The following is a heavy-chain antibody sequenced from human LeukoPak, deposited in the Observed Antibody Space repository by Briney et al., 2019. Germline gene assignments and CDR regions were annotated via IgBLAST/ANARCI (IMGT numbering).Heavy chain of an antibody. J-gene: IGHJ4*02. D-gene: IGHD6-6*01. Sequence: PGGSLRLSCAASGFTFSSYAMSWVRQAPGKGLEWVSAISGSGGSTYYADSVKGRFTISRDNSKNTLDLQINSLRAEDTAVYYCAKSPVRAARTFDYWGQGTLVTVSS. V-gene: IGHV3-23*01. CDR1: GFTFSSYA. CDR2: ISGSGGST. CDR3: AKSPVRAARTFDY.